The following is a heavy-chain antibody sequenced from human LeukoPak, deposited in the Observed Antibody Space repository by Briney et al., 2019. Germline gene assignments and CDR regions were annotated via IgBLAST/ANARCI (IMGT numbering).Heavy chain of an antibody. Sequence: GGSLRLSCAASGFTFSSYEMNWVRQAPGKGLEWVSSISSSSDYIYYADSVKGRFTISRDNAKNSLYLQMNSLRAEDTAVYYCARYWNDFFSTHTDYWGQGTLVTVSS. CDR1: GFTFSSYE. CDR3: ARYWNDFFSTHTDY. V-gene: IGHV3-21*01. J-gene: IGHJ4*02. D-gene: IGHD2-21*02. CDR2: ISSSSDYI.